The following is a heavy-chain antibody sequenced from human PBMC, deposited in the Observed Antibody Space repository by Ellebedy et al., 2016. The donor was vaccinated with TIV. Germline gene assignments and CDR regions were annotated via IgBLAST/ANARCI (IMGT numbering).Heavy chain of an antibody. D-gene: IGHD1-1*01. CDR2: ISGSGGRT. Sequence: GESLKISXAASGFTFSSYDMSWVRQAPGKGLEWVSGISGSGGRTYYADSVKGRFTISRDNSKNTLYLQMTSLRAEDTAVYYCAKDAWNDHNFWGQGTLVTVSS. CDR1: GFTFSSYD. V-gene: IGHV3-23*01. CDR3: AKDAWNDHNF. J-gene: IGHJ4*02.